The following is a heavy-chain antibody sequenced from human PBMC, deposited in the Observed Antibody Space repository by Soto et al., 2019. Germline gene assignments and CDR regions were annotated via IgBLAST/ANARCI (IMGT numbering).Heavy chain of an antibody. J-gene: IGHJ6*02. V-gene: IGHV3-23*01. CDR3: TTQFFLSSRKPPEDV. Sequence: GGSLRLSXEASGFTFANYAMTWVRQGPGKGLEWVSALSGSSINTYYADSVKGRFTISRDNSKNTLHLQMNSLRVDDTAVYHCTTQFFLSSRKPPEDVWGQGTPVTVSS. CDR1: GFTFANYA. CDR2: LSGSSINT.